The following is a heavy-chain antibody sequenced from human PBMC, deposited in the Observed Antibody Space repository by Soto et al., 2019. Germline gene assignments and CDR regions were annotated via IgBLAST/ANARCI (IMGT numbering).Heavy chain of an antibody. CDR1: GFTFSDYY. J-gene: IGHJ4*02. CDR3: ASTGDIAVAGNFDY. Sequence: GGSLRLSCAASGFTFSDYYMSWIRQAPGKGLEWVSYISSSSSYKNYADSVKGRFTISRDNAKNSLYLQMNSLRAEDTAVYYCASTGDIAVAGNFDYWGQGTLVTVSS. D-gene: IGHD6-19*01. V-gene: IGHV3-11*06. CDR2: ISSSSSYK.